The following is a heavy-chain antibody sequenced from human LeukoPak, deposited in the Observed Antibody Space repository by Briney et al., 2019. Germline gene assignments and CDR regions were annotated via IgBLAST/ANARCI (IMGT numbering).Heavy chain of an antibody. CDR1: GFTFSSCG. J-gene: IGHJ4*02. D-gene: IGHD4-17*01. CDR2: IWYDGNNK. V-gene: IGHV3-33*01. CDR3: ARDNLRGAYDLDY. Sequence: GGSLRLSCAASGFTFSSCGMHWVRQAPGKGLEWVAVIWYDGNNKYYADAVKGRFTISRDNSKNTVYLQLDSLRAEDTAVYYCARDNLRGAYDLDYWGRGTRVTVSS.